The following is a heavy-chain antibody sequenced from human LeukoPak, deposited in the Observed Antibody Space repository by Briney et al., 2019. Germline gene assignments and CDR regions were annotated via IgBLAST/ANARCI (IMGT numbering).Heavy chain of an antibody. V-gene: IGHV3-30*18. CDR3: AKGAAVGIQRYYFDY. J-gene: IGHJ4*02. CDR2: ISYDGSNK. CDR1: GFTFSSYS. Sequence: GGSLRLSCAASGFTFSSYSMNWVRQAPGKGLEWVAVISYDGSNKYYADSVKGRFTISRDNSKNTLYLQMNSLRAEDTAVYYCAKGAAVGIQRYYFDYWGQGTLVTVSS. D-gene: IGHD6-19*01.